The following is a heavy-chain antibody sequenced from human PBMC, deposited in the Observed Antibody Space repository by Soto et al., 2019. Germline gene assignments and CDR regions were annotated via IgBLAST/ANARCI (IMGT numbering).Heavy chain of an antibody. J-gene: IGHJ6*02. Sequence: QVQLVQSGAEVQKPGSSVKVSCKASGGTFSSYAISWVRQAPGQGLEWMGGIIPIFGTANYAQKFQGRVTITADESTSTAYMELSSLRSEDTAVYYCARAGMDIAAAGLYYYYYGMDVWGQGTTVTVSS. CDR3: ARAGMDIAAAGLYYYYYGMDV. D-gene: IGHD6-13*01. V-gene: IGHV1-69*01. CDR1: GGTFSSYA. CDR2: IIPIFGTA.